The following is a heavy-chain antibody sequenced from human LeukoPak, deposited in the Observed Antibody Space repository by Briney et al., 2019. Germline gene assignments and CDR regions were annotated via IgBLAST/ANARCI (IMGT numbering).Heavy chain of an antibody. V-gene: IGHV1-69*13. CDR3: ARDLSNGYNFYYFDY. D-gene: IGHD5-24*01. CDR1: GETFSGYA. CDR2: ILPVYGTK. Sequence: GASVKVSCKASGETFSGYAVSWVRQAPGQGLEWMGGILPVYGTKTYAQIFQGRVTITADESTSTAYMELSSLRSEDTAVYYCARDLSNGYNFYYFDYWGQGTLVTVSS. J-gene: IGHJ4*02.